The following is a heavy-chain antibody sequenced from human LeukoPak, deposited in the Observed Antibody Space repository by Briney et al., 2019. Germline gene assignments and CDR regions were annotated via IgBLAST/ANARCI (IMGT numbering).Heavy chain of an antibody. CDR2: IIPIFGTA. V-gene: IGHV1-69*01. CDR3: ARVIGGEAFDI. D-gene: IGHD3-10*01. J-gene: IGHJ3*02. Sequence: ASVKVSCKASGGTFSSYAISWVRQAPGQELEWMGGIIPIFGTANYAQKFQGRVTITADESTSTAYMELSSLRSEDTAVYYCARVIGGEAFDIWGQGTMVTVSS. CDR1: GGTFSSYA.